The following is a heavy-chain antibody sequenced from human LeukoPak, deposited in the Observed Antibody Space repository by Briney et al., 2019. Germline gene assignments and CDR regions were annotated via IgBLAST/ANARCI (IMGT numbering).Heavy chain of an antibody. Sequence: GGSLRLSCAASGFTFSSYSMNWVRQAPGKGLEWVSSISSSSSYIYYADSVKGRFTISRDNAKNSLYLQMNSLRAEDTAVYYCARWGSMIVVRGAYDYWGQGTLVTVSS. V-gene: IGHV3-21*01. CDR2: ISSSSSYI. J-gene: IGHJ4*02. CDR1: GFTFSSYS. CDR3: ARWGSMIVVRGAYDY. D-gene: IGHD3-22*01.